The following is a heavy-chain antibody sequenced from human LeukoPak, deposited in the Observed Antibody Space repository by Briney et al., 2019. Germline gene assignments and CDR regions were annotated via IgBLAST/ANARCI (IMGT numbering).Heavy chain of an antibody. J-gene: IGHJ4*02. V-gene: IGHV3-23*01. Sequence: GGSLRLSCAASGFAFSTYAMSWVRQAPGKGLEWGSAISNGGGSTYYGDSVKGRFTISRDNSKNTLDLQMNSLRAEDTAIYYCAKRSLSYDSSGHLHYFDYCGQGTLVTVSS. CDR1: GFAFSTYA. CDR3: AKRSLSYDSSGHLHYFDY. D-gene: IGHD3-22*01. CDR2: ISNGGGST.